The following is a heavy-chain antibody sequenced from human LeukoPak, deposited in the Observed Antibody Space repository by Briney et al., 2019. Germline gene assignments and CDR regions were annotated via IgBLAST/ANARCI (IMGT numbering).Heavy chain of an antibody. D-gene: IGHD3-10*01. CDR1: GFRFSGYA. Sequence: GGSLRLSCIASGFRFSGYAMSWVRQAPGKGLEWVSGISGSGGSTYYADSVKGRFTISRDNSKNTLYLQMNSLTAEDTAVYYCAKDSVPYYYGSGSYPDYWGQGTLVTVSS. CDR2: ISGSGGST. V-gene: IGHV3-23*01. CDR3: AKDSVPYYYGSGSYPDY. J-gene: IGHJ4*02.